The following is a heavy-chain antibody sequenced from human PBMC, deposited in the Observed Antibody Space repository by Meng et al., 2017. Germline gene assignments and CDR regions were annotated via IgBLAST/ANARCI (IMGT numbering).Heavy chain of an antibody. Sequence: GQLVQSGAEVKKPGSSVKCPCKVSGGTFSSYAISWVRQAPGQGLEWMGGIIPIFGTANYAQKFQGRVTITADESTSTAYMELSSLRSEDTAVYYCASNDGTGDRTGGDYWGQGTLVTASS. J-gene: IGHJ4*02. CDR1: GGTFSSYA. CDR3: ASNDGTGDRTGGDY. CDR2: IIPIFGTA. V-gene: IGHV1-69*01. D-gene: IGHD7-27*01.